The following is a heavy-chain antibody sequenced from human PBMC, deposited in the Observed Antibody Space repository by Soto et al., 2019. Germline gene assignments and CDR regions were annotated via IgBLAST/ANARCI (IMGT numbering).Heavy chain of an antibody. CDR2: VSANNGHT. Sequence: GASVKVSCKASGFTFSNYGLNWVRQAPGQGLEWMGWVSANNGHTNYAQNLQGRVSMTTDTSTSTAYMELRGLTFDDTAVYYCARDIESVTAKHFFYYYAMYVWG. D-gene: IGHD2-8*01. V-gene: IGHV1-18*01. CDR3: ARDIESVTAKHFFYYYAMYV. CDR1: GFTFSNYG. J-gene: IGHJ6*02.